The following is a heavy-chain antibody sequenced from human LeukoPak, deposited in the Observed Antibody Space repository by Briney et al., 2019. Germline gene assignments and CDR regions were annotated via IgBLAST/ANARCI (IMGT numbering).Heavy chain of an antibody. Sequence: GGSLRLSCAASGFTFSSYAMSWVRQAPGKGLEWVSAISGSGGSTYYADSVKGRSTISSDSYKHSLYLQMNRLTVEDKAVYYSPKHDAYYLDRSANAMSLGVDLWVQGAKVTVS. CDR3: PKHDAYYLDRSANAMSLGVDL. CDR1: GFTFSSYA. D-gene: IGHD3-22*01. V-gene: IGHV3-23*01. CDR2: ISGSGGST. J-gene: IGHJ6*02.